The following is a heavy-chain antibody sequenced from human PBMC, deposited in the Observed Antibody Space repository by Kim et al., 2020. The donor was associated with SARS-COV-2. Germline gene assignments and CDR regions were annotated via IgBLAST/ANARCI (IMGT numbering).Heavy chain of an antibody. D-gene: IGHD4-17*01. Sequence: SPSLQGRVTISADKSINTASLQWSSLKASDSAMYYCARGRTVTKDFDYWGQGTLVTVSS. J-gene: IGHJ4*02. V-gene: IGHV5-51*01. CDR3: ARGRTVTKDFDY.